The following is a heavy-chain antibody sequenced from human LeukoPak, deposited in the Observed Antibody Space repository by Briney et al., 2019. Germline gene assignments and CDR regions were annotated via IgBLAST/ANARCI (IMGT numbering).Heavy chain of an antibody. CDR3: ARAFNGGNWFDP. CDR2: IYYSGST. CDR1: GGSISSYY. D-gene: IGHD4-23*01. V-gene: IGHV4-59*01. Sequence: SETLSLTCTVSGGSISSYYWSWLRQPPGKGLEWVGYIYYSGSTNYNPSLKSRVTISVDTTKDQFSLKLSSVTAADTAVYYCARAFNGGNWFDPWGQGTLVTVSS. J-gene: IGHJ5*02.